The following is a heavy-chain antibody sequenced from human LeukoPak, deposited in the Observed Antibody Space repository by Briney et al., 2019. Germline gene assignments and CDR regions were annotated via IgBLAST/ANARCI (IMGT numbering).Heavy chain of an antibody. V-gene: IGHV1-18*01. CDR1: GYTFSDFG. Sequence: ASVKVSCKAPGYTFSDFGITWVRQAPGQGVEWMGWNGAYNDNTNYPQKFQGRVTLTTDTSTSTAYMELRSLTSDDTALYYCARAGAAVTMFFDFWGQGTLVTVSS. CDR3: ARAGAAVTMFFDF. J-gene: IGHJ4*02. CDR2: NGAYNDNT. D-gene: IGHD4-17*01.